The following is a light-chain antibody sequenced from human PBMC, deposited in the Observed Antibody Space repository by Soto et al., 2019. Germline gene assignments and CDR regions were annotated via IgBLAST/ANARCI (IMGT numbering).Light chain of an antibody. CDR1: QSVSSS. J-gene: IGKJ4*01. CDR2: AAF. V-gene: IGKV3-15*01. Sequence: EIVMTQSPATLSVSPGERVTLSCRASQSVSSSLAWYQQKPGQAPRLLIYAAFSRATGVPARFSGSGSGTEFTLIISHLQSEDFAVYYCQQYNNWVTFGGGTQVEIK. CDR3: QQYNNWVT.